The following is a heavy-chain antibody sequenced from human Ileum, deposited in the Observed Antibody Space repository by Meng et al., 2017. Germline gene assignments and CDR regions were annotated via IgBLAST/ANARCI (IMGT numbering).Heavy chain of an antibody. Sequence: QVNVHQCGAGMLKSSVTLAPTWGGHGGALTGAYCTWMRPPPGEGLEWIGEIHHSGSITYNPSLESRVTISMDTSKKQFSLKLHSVTAADTAVYYCARGDIAARCQHWGQGTLVTVSS. D-gene: IGHD6-6*01. V-gene: IGHV4-34*01. J-gene: IGHJ1*01. CDR3: ARGDIAARCQH. CDR1: GGALTGAY. CDR2: IHHSGSI.